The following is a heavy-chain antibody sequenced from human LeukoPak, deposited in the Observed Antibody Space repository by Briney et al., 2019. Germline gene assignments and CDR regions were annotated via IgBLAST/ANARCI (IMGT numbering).Heavy chain of an antibody. CDR2: MNSDGSAK. Sequence: GGALRLSCAASGFTFSSFWMTWVRQAPGRGLESVASMNSDGSAKNYVDSVKGRFTISRDNAKNSLYLQMNSLRGGDTSIYYCARDPGWGAYDIWGQGTMVTVSS. CDR3: ARDPGWGAYDI. D-gene: IGHD6-19*01. V-gene: IGHV3-7*01. J-gene: IGHJ3*02. CDR1: GFTFSSFW.